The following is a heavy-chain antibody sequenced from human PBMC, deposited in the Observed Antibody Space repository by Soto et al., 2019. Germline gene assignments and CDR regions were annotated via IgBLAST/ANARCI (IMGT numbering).Heavy chain of an antibody. J-gene: IGHJ5*02. D-gene: IGHD6-19*01. Sequence: GASVKVSCKASGYTFTSYALSWVRHAPRQGLEWMGWISTYNGNTNYAQNLQGRVTMTTDISTNTAYMELRSLRSDDTAVYYCARVVGGIPVAGSWNWFDPWGQGTLVTVSS. CDR2: ISTYNGNT. CDR1: GYTFTSYA. V-gene: IGHV1-18*04. CDR3: ARVVGGIPVAGSWNWFDP.